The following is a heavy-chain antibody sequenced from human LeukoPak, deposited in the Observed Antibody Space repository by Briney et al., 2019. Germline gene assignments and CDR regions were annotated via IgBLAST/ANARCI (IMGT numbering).Heavy chain of an antibody. CDR2: ISGSGIST. Sequence: PGGSLRLSCAASGFTFSNYGMSWVRQAPGKGLEWVSTISGSGISTYYADSVKGRFTISRDNSRNTLYLQMNSLRAEDTALYYCVKGDNNILTGYYNSFDYWGQGTLVTVSS. D-gene: IGHD3-9*01. CDR1: GFTFSNYG. V-gene: IGHV3-23*01. CDR3: VKGDNNILTGYYNSFDY. J-gene: IGHJ4*02.